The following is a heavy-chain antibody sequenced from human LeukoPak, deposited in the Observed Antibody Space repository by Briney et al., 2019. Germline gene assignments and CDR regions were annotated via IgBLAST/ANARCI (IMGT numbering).Heavy chain of an antibody. Sequence: SETLSLTCTVSGYSISSGYYWGWIRQPPGKGLEGIGSIYHSGSTYYNPSLKSRVTISVDTSKNQFSLKLSSVTAADTAVYYCARGATPIVVVPAAISPRAAAAGGVFDYWGQGTLVTVSS. J-gene: IGHJ4*02. CDR2: IYHSGST. CDR3: ARGATPIVVVPAAISPRAAAAGGVFDY. V-gene: IGHV4-38-2*02. CDR1: GYSISSGYY. D-gene: IGHD2-2*01.